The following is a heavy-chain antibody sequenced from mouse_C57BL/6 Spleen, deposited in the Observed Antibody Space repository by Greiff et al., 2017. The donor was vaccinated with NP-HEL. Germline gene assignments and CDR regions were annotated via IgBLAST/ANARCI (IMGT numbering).Heavy chain of an antibody. CDR3: TTPITTGFAY. V-gene: IGHV14-1*01. CDR1: GFNIKDYY. J-gene: IGHJ3*01. CDR2: IDPEDGDT. D-gene: IGHD1-1*01. Sequence: VHVKQSGAELVRPGASVKLSCTASGFNIKDYYMHWVKQRPEQGLEWIGRIDPEDGDTEYAPKFQGKATMTADTSSNTAYLQLSSLTSEDTAVYYCTTPITTGFAYWGQGTLVTVSA.